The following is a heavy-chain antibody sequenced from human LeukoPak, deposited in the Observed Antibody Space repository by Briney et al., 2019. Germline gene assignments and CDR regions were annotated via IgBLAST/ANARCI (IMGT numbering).Heavy chain of an antibody. CDR1: GFTFSSYA. Sequence: GGSLRLSCAASGFTFSSYAMHWFRQAPGKGLEWVAVISYDGSNKYYADSVKGRFAISRDNSKNTLYLQMNSLRAEDTAVYYCARGVPTILPDNWFDPWGQGTLVTVSS. J-gene: IGHJ5*02. CDR2: ISYDGSNK. CDR3: ARGVPTILPDNWFDP. V-gene: IGHV3-30*09. D-gene: IGHD3-9*01.